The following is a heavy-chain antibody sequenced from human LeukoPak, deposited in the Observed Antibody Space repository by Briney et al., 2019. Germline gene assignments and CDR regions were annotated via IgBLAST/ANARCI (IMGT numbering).Heavy chain of an antibody. CDR2: INHSGST. CDR3: ARGYCSGGSCPQRQNRPPYYYYGMDV. CDR1: GGSFSGYY. V-gene: IGHV4-34*01. D-gene: IGHD2-15*01. J-gene: IGHJ6*02. Sequence: KSSETLSLTCAVYGGSFSGYYWSWIRQPPGKGLEWIGEINHSGSTNYNPSLKSRVTISVDTSKNQFSLKLSSVTAADTAVYYCARGYCSGGSCPQRQNRPPYYYYGMDVWGQGTTVTVSS.